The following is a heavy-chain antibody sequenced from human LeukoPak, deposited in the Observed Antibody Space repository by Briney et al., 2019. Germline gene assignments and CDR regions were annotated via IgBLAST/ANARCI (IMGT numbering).Heavy chain of an antibody. CDR1: GGTFSSYA. J-gene: IGHJ5*02. CDR3: AKDKAAGIAYNWFDP. D-gene: IGHD6-13*01. Sequence: SVKVSCKASGGTFSSYAISWVRQAPGQGLEWMGRIIPILGIANYAQKFQGRVTITADKSSSTAYMELRSLRSDDTAVYYCAKDKAAGIAYNWFDPWGRGTLVTVSS. CDR2: IIPILGIA. V-gene: IGHV1-69*04.